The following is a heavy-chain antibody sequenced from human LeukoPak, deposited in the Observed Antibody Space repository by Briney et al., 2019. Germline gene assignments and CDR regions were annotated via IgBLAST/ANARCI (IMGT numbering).Heavy chain of an antibody. D-gene: IGHD3-3*01. Sequence: GESLKISCKGSGYSFTSYWIGWVRQMPGKGLEWMGIIYPGDSDTRYSPSFQGQVTISADKSISTAYLQWSSLKASDTAMCYCARRGYDFWSGYSYNWFDPWGQGTLVTVSS. V-gene: IGHV5-51*01. CDR3: ARRGYDFWSGYSYNWFDP. J-gene: IGHJ5*02. CDR1: GYSFTSYW. CDR2: IYPGDSDT.